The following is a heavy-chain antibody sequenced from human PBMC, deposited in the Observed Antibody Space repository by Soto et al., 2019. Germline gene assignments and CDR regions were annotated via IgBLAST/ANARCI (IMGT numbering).Heavy chain of an antibody. CDR2: IVVGSGNT. V-gene: IGHV1-58*01. D-gene: IGHD3-10*01. CDR1: GFTFTSSA. CDR3: AADHPTYYYGSGSLI. Sequence: QMQLVQSGPEVKKPGTSVKVSCKASGFTFTSSAVQWVRQARGQRLEWIGWIVVGSGNTNYAQKFQERVTITRDMSTSTAYMELSSLRSEDTAVYYCAADHPTYYYGSGSLIWGQGTLVTVYS. J-gene: IGHJ4*02.